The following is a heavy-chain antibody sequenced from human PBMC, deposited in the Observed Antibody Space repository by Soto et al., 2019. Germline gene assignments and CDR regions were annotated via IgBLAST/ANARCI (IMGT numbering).Heavy chain of an antibody. Sequence: SLRLSCAASGFTFSSYGMHWVRQAPGKGLEWVAVISYDGSNKYYADSVKGRFTISRDNSKNTLYLQMNSLRAEDTAAYYCAKGGYDFWSGRLYFDLWGRGTLVTVPS. J-gene: IGHJ2*01. CDR2: ISYDGSNK. D-gene: IGHD3-3*01. V-gene: IGHV3-30*18. CDR3: AKGGYDFWSGRLYFDL. CDR1: GFTFSSYG.